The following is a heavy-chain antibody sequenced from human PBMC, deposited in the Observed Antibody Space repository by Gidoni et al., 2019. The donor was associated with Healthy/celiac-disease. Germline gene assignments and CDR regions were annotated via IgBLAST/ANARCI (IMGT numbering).Heavy chain of an antibody. CDR3: ASTPSSVYYYNWFDP. J-gene: IGHJ5*02. V-gene: IGHV4-31*03. CDR2: IYYSGST. CDR1: GGSISSCGYY. Sequence: QVQLQESGPGLVKPSQTLSLTCTVSGGSISSCGYYWSWIRQHPGKGLEWIGYIYYSGSTNYNPSLKSRVTISVDTSKNQFSLKLSSVTAADTAVYYCASTPSSVYYYNWFDPWDQGTLVTVSS. D-gene: IGHD3-22*01.